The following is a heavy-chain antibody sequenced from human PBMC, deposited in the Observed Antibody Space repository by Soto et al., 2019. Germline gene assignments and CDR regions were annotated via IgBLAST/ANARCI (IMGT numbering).Heavy chain of an antibody. CDR2: ISGSGTST. Sequence: GGSLRLSCAASGFTFSNYVMSWVRQAPGKGLEWVSSISGSGTSTYYADSVKGRFTISRDNSKNTLYLQMNSLRAEDTAVYYCARVPGLARWYGGAFDIWGQGTMVTVSS. D-gene: IGHD6-13*01. CDR1: GFTFSNYV. J-gene: IGHJ3*02. V-gene: IGHV3-23*01. CDR3: ARVPGLARWYGGAFDI.